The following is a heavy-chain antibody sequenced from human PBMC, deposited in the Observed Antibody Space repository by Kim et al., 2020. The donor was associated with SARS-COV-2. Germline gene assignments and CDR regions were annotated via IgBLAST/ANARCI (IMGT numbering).Heavy chain of an antibody. J-gene: IGHJ6*02. D-gene: IGHD3-22*01. CDR3: ARDSSLVTMIVVVRRGMDV. V-gene: IGHV3-48*02. Sequence: KGRVTISREKAKNSLYLQMNSLRDEDTAVYYCARDSSLVTMIVVVRRGMDVWGQGTTVTVSS.